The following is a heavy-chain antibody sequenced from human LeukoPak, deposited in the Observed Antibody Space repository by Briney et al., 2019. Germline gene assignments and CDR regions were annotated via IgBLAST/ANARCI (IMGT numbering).Heavy chain of an antibody. CDR2: IYYSGST. D-gene: IGHD4-23*01. CDR3: ARDSGYGGFFDY. CDR1: GGSISSSSYY. J-gene: IGHJ4*02. V-gene: IGHV4-39*07. Sequence: SETLSLTCTVSGGSISSSSYYWGWIRQPPGKGLEWIGSIYYSGSTYYNPSLKSRVTISVDRSKNQFSLKLSSVTAADTAVYYCARDSGYGGFFDYWGQGTLVTVSS.